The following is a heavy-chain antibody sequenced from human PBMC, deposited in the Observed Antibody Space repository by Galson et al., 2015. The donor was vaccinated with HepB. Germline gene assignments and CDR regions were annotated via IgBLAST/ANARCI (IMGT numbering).Heavy chain of an antibody. V-gene: IGHV3-21*01. CDR2: ISRSGSYI. D-gene: IGHD1-26*01. CDR1: GFTFGTYT. CDR3: ARQAGSDSGSNDY. Sequence: SLRLSCAASGFTFGTYTMNWVRQVPGKGLEWVSSISRSGSYIYYADSVKGRFTISRDNAKNSLHLQMNSLRVDDTAVYYCARQAGSDSGSNDYWGQGTLVTVSS. J-gene: IGHJ4*02.